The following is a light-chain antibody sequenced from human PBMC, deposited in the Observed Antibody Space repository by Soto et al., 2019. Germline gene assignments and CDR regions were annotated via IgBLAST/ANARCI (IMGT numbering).Light chain of an antibody. CDR1: SSNIGSNY. Sequence: QSVLTQPPSASGTPGQRVTISCSGSSSNIGSNYVYWHQHIPGTAPKLLIYGYIHRPSGVPDRFSGSKSDTSASLAITGLQAEDEADYYCQSYDSSLSSYVFGPGTRSPS. V-gene: IGLV1-40*01. J-gene: IGLJ1*01. CDR3: QSYDSSLSSYV. CDR2: GYI.